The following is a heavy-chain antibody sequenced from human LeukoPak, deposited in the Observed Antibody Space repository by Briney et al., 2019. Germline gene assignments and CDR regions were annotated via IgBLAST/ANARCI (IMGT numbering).Heavy chain of an antibody. CDR1: GYSFTSYW. CDR3: ARSPRKYWYFDL. J-gene: IGHJ2*01. Sequence: GESLKISCKGSGYSFTSYWIGWVRQMPGKGLEWMGIIYPGDSDARYSPSFRGQVTISADKSISTAYLQWTSLKASDTAIYYCARSPRKYWYFDLWGRGTLVTVSS. V-gene: IGHV5-51*01. CDR2: IYPGDSDA.